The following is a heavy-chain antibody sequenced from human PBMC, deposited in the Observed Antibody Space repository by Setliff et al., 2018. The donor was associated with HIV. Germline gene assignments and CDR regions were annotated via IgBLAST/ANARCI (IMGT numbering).Heavy chain of an antibody. CDR1: GFTFSTYA. V-gene: IGHV3-23*01. D-gene: IGHD2-15*01. CDR2: ISSSGGTT. CDR3: ARGGGQYCSGGSCSSRFHYYYYYMDV. Sequence: LRLSCAASGFTFSTYAMTWVRQAPGKGLEWVSSISSSGGTTYFADTVKGRVTISRDNSKNTLYLQMDSLRAEDTAVYYCARGGGQYCSGGSCSSRFHYYYYYMDVWGKGTTVTVSS. J-gene: IGHJ6*03.